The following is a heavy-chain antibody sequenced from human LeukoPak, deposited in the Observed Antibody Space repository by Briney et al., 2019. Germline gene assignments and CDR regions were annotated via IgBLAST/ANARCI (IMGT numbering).Heavy chain of an antibody. Sequence: GGSLRLSCAASGFTFDDYAMHWVRQAPGKGLEWVSGISWNSGSIGYADSVKGRFTISRDNAKNSLYLQMNSLRAEDTALYYCAKTLWVTTGYYFDYWGQGTLATVSS. V-gene: IGHV3-9*01. CDR1: GFTFDDYA. CDR3: AKTLWVTTGYYFDY. CDR2: ISWNSGSI. D-gene: IGHD4-17*01. J-gene: IGHJ4*02.